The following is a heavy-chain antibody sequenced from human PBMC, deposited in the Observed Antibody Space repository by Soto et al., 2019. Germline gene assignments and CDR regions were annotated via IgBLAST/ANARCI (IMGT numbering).Heavy chain of an antibody. CDR2: IHHSGIT. CDR3: GRVGDDNSGYAMDF. CDR1: GGSISSGAYS. D-gene: IGHD3-22*01. J-gene: IGHJ4*02. Sequence: QLQLQESGSGLVKPSQTLSLTCVVSGGSISSGAYSWTWIRQAPGKGLEWIGYIHHSGITYYNPSLESRVTISLDRSRNHFSLKLSSVTAADTAVYYCGRVGDDNSGYAMDFWGQGTLVTVSS. V-gene: IGHV4-30-2*01.